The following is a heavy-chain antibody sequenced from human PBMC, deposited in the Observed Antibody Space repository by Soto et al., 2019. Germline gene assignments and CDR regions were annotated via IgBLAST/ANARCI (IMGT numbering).Heavy chain of an antibody. J-gene: IGHJ4*02. Sequence: PSETLSLTCTLSGASITSTTYFWAWIRQPPGKGLEWVGSIYYSGRTYYNPSLRSRVTISVDRSKNQFPPTMSSVTAADTAVYYCAKNLPRTGRFDYWGQGTSVNVSP. CDR2: IYYSGRT. V-gene: IGHV4-39*01. CDR1: GASITSTTYF. CDR3: AKNLPRTGRFDY.